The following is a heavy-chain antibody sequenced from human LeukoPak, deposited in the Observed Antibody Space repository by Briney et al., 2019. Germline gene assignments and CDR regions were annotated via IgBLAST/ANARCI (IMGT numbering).Heavy chain of an antibody. V-gene: IGHV3-30*03. CDR1: GFTFSTYW. D-gene: IGHD3-10*01. Sequence: GGSLRLSCAASGFTFSTYWMTWVRQAPGRGLEWVAVISYDGSNKYYADSVKGRFTISRDNSKNTLYLQMNSLRAEDTAVYYCAREGGSGSYHFDYWGQGTLVTVSS. J-gene: IGHJ4*02. CDR2: ISYDGSNK. CDR3: AREGGSGSYHFDY.